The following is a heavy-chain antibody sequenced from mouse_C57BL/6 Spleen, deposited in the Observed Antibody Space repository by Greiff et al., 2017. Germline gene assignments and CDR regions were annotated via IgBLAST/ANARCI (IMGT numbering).Heavy chain of an antibody. Sequence: EVQLQQSVAELVRPGASVKLSCTASGFNIKNTYMHWVKQRPEQGLEWIGRIDPANGNTKYAPKFQGKATITADPSSNTAYLQLSSLTSEDTAIYYCARREFTTVVATDYYAMDYWGQGTSVTVSS. D-gene: IGHD1-1*01. J-gene: IGHJ4*01. V-gene: IGHV14-3*01. CDR3: ARREFTTVVATDYYAMDY. CDR1: GFNIKNTY. CDR2: IDPANGNT.